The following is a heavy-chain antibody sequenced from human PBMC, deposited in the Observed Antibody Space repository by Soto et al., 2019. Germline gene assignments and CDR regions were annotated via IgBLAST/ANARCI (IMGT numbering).Heavy chain of an antibody. CDR1: GYTFSFDY. V-gene: IGHV1-46*01. CDR3: AKGRRNTF. J-gene: IGHJ4*02. CDR2: INPDAGAT. D-gene: IGHD1-1*01. Sequence: QVQLLQSGAEVKKPGASVKISCKASGYTFSFDYLNWVRQAPGQGLEWMGKINPDAGATTYAQSFQGRVSITSDASTGTVYMELISLTSDDTAVYYCAKGRRNTFWGQGTLVSVSS.